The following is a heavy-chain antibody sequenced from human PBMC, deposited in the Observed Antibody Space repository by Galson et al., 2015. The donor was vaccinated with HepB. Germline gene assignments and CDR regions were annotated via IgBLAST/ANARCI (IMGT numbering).Heavy chain of an antibody. CDR2: TYYRSKWYN. J-gene: IGHJ4*02. V-gene: IGHV6-1*01. D-gene: IGHD6-13*01. CDR3: ARDPGWEAAGPREGTPNYFDY. Sequence: CAISGDSVSSNSAAWNWIRQSPSRGLEWLGRTYYRSKWYNDYAVSVKSRITINPDTSKNQFSLQLNSVTPEDTAVYYCARDPGWEAAGPREGTPNYFDYWGQGTLVTVSS. CDR1: GDSVSSNSAA.